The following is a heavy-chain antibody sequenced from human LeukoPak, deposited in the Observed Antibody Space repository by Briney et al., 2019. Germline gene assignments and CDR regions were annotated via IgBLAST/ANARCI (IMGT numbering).Heavy chain of an antibody. V-gene: IGHV7-4-1*02. CDR3: ARDIVVVPAAISGVYYYYYGMDV. J-gene: IGHJ6*02. Sequence: ASVKVSCKASGYTFTSYAMNWVRQAPGQGLEWMGWMNTNTGNPTYAQGFTGRFVFSLDTSVSTAYLQISSLKAEDTAVYYCARDIVVVPAAISGVYYYYYGMDVWGQGTTVTVSS. CDR2: MNTNTGNP. D-gene: IGHD2-2*01. CDR1: GYTFTSYA.